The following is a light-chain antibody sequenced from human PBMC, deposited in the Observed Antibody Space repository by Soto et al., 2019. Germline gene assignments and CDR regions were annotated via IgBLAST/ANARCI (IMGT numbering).Light chain of an antibody. J-gene: IGKJ1*01. CDR2: GAS. V-gene: IGKV3-20*01. CDR1: QSVSSSY. Sequence: EIVLTQSPGTLSLSPGERATLSCRASQSVSSSYLAWYQQKPGQAPRLRIYGASRRATGIPDRFSGRGSGTAVLLANSRVEPEDFAGYYCQQYCGSPPSTLGQGTKVEL. CDR3: QQYCGSPPST.